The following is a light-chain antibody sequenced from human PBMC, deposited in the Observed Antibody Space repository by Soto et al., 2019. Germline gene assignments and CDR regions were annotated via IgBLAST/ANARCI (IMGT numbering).Light chain of an antibody. CDR1: QTISSW. J-gene: IGKJ1*01. V-gene: IGKV1-5*03. Sequence: DIQMTQSPSTLSGSVGDRVTITCRASQTISSWLAWYQQKPGKAPKLLIYKASTLKSGVPSRFSGSGSGTEFTLTISSLQPDDFATYHCQQYNSFPWTFGQGTKVDNK. CDR2: KAS. CDR3: QQYNSFPWT.